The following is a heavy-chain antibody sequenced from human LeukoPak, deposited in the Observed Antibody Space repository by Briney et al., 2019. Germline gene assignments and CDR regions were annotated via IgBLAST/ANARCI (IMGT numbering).Heavy chain of an antibody. Sequence: SETLSLTCTVSGGSISSYYWSWIRQPPGKGLEWIGYIYDSGSTNYNPSLKSRVTISLDTSRNQFSLKLNSVTAAGTAVYYCAKPNGYGLIDIWGQGTMVTVSS. CDR3: AKPNGYGLIDI. CDR2: IYDSGST. V-gene: IGHV4-59*12. J-gene: IGHJ3*02. CDR1: GGSISSYY. D-gene: IGHD3-10*01.